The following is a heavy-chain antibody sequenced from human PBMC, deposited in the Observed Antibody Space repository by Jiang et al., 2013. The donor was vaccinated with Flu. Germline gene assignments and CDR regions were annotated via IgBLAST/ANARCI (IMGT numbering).Heavy chain of an antibody. Sequence: GAEVKKLGASVKLSCKGFWIHLHYLCYPLDTPRPPEQWLEWMGWINVGNGNTKYSQNLQGRVTITRDTSASTAYMELSSLTSEDTAVYYCARRLVRAFDIWGQGTMVTVSS. CDR2: INVGNGNT. V-gene: IGHV1-3*01. D-gene: IGHD3-9*01. CDR3: ARRLVRAFDI. J-gene: IGHJ3*02. CDR1: IHLHYLC.